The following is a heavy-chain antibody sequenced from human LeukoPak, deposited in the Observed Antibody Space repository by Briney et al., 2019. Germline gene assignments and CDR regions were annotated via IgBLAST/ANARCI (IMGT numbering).Heavy chain of an antibody. V-gene: IGHV3-74*01. CDR2: INSDGSST. D-gene: IGHD6-13*01. CDR1: GLPFVSIG. CDR3: ARDSQAVGTDFDY. Sequence: GGPLRPSFEPLGLPFVSIGMPGVRQAPGKGLGWVSRINSDGSSTSYADSVKGRFTISRDNAKNSLYLQMHSLRAEDTAVYYCARDSQAVGTDFDYWGQGTLVTVSS. J-gene: IGHJ4*02.